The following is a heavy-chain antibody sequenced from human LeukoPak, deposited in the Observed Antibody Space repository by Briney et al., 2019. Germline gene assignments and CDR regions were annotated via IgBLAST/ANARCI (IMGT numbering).Heavy chain of an antibody. J-gene: IGHJ4*02. CDR3: ARVIGGATDY. V-gene: IGHV4-34*01. D-gene: IGHD3-10*01. CDR2: INHSGST. Sequence: PSETLSLTCAVYGGSFSGYYWSWIRQPPGKGLEWIGEINHSGSTNYNPSLKSRVTISVDTSKNQFSLKLSSVTAADMAVYYCARVIGGATDYWGQGTLVTVSS. CDR1: GGSFSGYY.